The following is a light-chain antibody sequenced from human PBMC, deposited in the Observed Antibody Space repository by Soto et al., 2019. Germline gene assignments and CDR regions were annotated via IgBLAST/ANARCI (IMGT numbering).Light chain of an antibody. Sequence: EIVMTQSPATLSVSPGGRATLSCRASQSIGDTLAWYQQKPGQAPRLLIYGASSRVTGFPARFSGSGSGTDFTLTISSLEPEDFAVYYCQQRSNWPLGTFGQGTKVDI. CDR2: GAS. J-gene: IGKJ1*01. V-gene: IGKV3-15*01. CDR3: QQRSNWPLGT. CDR1: QSIGDT.